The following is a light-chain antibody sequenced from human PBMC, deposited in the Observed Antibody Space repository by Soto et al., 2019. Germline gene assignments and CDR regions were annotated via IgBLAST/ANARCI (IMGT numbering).Light chain of an antibody. V-gene: IGKV1-39*01. Sequence: DIQMTQSPSSLSASVGDRVTITCRASQSIISYLNRYQQKPGKAPKLLIYAASSLQSGVPSRFSGSGSGTDFTLTISSLQPEDFATYYCQQSYSTPVFGPGTKVDIK. CDR3: QQSYSTPV. CDR2: AAS. CDR1: QSIISY. J-gene: IGKJ3*01.